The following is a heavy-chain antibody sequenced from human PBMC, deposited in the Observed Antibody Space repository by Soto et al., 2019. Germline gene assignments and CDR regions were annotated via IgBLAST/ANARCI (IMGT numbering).Heavy chain of an antibody. V-gene: IGHV5-51*01. CDR3: ARQAYHCDANSFGY. J-gene: IGHJ4*02. CDR1: GYRFTNYW. D-gene: IGHD2-21*01. Sequence: GASLKISCKASGYRFTNYWIRWVRQMSGKRLEWMGVIYPVDSNTRFSPSFQGQVTMSVDNSISTAYLHWISLKASDTAIYYCARQAYHCDANSFGYCGRGTL. CDR2: IYPVDSNT.